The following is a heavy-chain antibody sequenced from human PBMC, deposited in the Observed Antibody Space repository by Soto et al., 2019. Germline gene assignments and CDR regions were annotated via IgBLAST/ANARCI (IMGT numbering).Heavy chain of an antibody. D-gene: IGHD6-19*01. Sequence: SVKVSCKASGYTFTSYGISWVRQAPGQGLEWMGWISAYNGNTNYAQKLQGRVTMTTDTSTSTAYMELRSLRSDDTAVYYCAIPRIAVAGEEGFDYWGQGTLVTVSS. CDR2: ISAYNGNT. CDR3: AIPRIAVAGEEGFDY. CDR1: GYTFTSYG. V-gene: IGHV1-18*04. J-gene: IGHJ4*02.